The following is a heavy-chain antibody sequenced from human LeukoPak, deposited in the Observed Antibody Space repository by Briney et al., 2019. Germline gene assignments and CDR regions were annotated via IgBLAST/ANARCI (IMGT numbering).Heavy chain of an antibody. CDR3: ARDRSSGWYPLDY. V-gene: IGHV1-46*01. CDR2: INPSGGST. D-gene: IGHD6-19*01. J-gene: IGHJ4*02. CDR1: GYTFTNYY. Sequence: ASVRVSFTASGYTFTNYYVHWVRQAPGQGLEWMGIINPSGGSTMNAQKFQGRVTMTRDTSTGTVYMELSSLRSEDTAVYYCARDRSSGWYPLDYWGQGTLVTVSS.